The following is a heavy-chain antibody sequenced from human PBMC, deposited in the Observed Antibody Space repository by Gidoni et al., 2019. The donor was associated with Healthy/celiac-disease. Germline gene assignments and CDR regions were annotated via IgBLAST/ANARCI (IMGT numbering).Heavy chain of an antibody. J-gene: IGHJ6*02. CDR1: GYSFTSYW. V-gene: IGHV5-51*03. CDR3: ARDETSTTPPYYYYGMDV. D-gene: IGHD2-15*01. CDR2: IYPGDSDT. Sequence: EVQLVQSGAEVKKPGESLKISCKGSGYSFTSYWHGWVRQMPGKGLEWMGIIYPGDSDTRYSPSFQGQVTISADKSISTAYLQWSSLKASDTAMYYCARDETSTTPPYYYYGMDVWGQGTTVTVSS.